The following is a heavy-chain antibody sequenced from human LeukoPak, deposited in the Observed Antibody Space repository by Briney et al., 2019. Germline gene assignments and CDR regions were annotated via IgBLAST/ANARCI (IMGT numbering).Heavy chain of an antibody. CDR3: AREYDFWSGSTGSNYYYMDV. V-gene: IGHV3-23*01. D-gene: IGHD3-3*01. Sequence: GGSLRLSCAASGITFITSAMSWVRQAPGKGLEWVSAISGSGGSTYYADSVKGRFTISRDNSKNTLHLQMNSLRVEDTAVYYCAREYDFWSGSTGSNYYYMDVWGKGTTVTVSS. CDR1: GITFITSA. J-gene: IGHJ6*03. CDR2: ISGSGGST.